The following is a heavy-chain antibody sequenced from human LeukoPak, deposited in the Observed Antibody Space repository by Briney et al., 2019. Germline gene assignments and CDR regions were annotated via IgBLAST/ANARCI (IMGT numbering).Heavy chain of an antibody. V-gene: IGHV3-7*01. CDR3: AKAWMGYCSSTSCAVAFDI. J-gene: IGHJ3*02. CDR2: IKQDGSEK. D-gene: IGHD2-2*01. CDR1: GFTFDDYG. Sequence: GGSLRLSCAASGFTFDDYGMSWVRQAPGKGLEWVANIKQDGSEKYYVDSVKGRFTISRDNAKNSLYLQMNSLRAEDTAVYYCAKAWMGYCSSTSCAVAFDIWGQGTMVTVSS.